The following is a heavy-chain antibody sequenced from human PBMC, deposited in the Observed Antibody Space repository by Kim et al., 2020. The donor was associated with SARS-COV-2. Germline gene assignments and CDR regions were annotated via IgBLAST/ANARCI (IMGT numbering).Heavy chain of an antibody. CDR3: ARVDFGAKFTDS. D-gene: IGHD4-17*01. CDR2: VSAQNGHT. J-gene: IGHJ4*02. CDR1: HRSLINYG. Sequence: ASVKVSCKASHRSLINYGVTWVRQAPGQGLEWMGWVSAQNGHTDYAQKFQGRVSMTTDTSTNTAYMELRSLRSDDTAVYYCARVDFGAKFTDSWGQGTLVIVSS. V-gene: IGHV1-18*01.